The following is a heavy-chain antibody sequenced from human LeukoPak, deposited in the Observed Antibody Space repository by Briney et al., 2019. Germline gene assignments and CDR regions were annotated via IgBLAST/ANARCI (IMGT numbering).Heavy chain of an antibody. CDR1: GFTFSDYY. J-gene: IGHJ6*02. CDR2: ISSSGSTI. D-gene: IGHD3-3*01. CDR3: AKEGGYYSNYYYGMDV. Sequence: GGSLRLSCAASGFTFSDYYMSWIRQAPGKGLEWVSYISSSGSTIYYADSVKGRFTISRDNAKNSLYLQMNSLRAEDTALYYCAKEGGYYSNYYYGMDVWGQGTTVTVSS. V-gene: IGHV3-11*01.